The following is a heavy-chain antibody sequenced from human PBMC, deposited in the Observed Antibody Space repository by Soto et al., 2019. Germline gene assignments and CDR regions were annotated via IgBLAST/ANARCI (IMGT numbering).Heavy chain of an antibody. CDR2: INADNGNT. J-gene: IGHJ6*02. CDR1: GYTFTSYA. D-gene: IGHD4-17*01. Sequence: ASVKVSCKASGYTFTSYAMHWVRQAPGQRLEWMGWINADNGNTKYSQKFQGRVTITRDTSASTAYMELSSLRSEDTAVYYCASLVDYGDPNYYYYGMDVWGQGTTVTVSS. V-gene: IGHV1-3*01. CDR3: ASLVDYGDPNYYYYGMDV.